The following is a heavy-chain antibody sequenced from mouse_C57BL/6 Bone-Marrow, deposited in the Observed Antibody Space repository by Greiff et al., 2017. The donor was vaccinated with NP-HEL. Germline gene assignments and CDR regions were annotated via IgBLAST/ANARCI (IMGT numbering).Heavy chain of an antibody. CDR2: IRSKSSNYAT. CDR1: GFTFNTYA. V-gene: IGHV10-3*01. D-gene: IGHD1-1*01. J-gene: IGHJ3*01. Sequence: EVQWVESGGGLVQPKGSLKLSCAASGFTFNTYAMHWVRQAPGKGLEWVASIRSKSSNYATYYADSVKDRFTISRDDSQSMLYLQMNNLKTEDTAMYYCVRNYYGSSYWFAYWGQGTLVTVSA. CDR3: VRNYYGSSYWFAY.